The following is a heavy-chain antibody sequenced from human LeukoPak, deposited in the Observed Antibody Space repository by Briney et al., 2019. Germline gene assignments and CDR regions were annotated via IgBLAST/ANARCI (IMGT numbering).Heavy chain of an antibody. D-gene: IGHD2-8*01. CDR3: VRVNGFHHFDY. CDR2: VHHGGNT. CDR1: GFSISSGYL. Sequence: KASETLSLTCTVSGFSISSGYLWGWIRQPPGKGLQWIATVHHGGNTYYNPSLESRLTTSMDTSKNQFSLNLKSVTAADTAIYYCVRVNGFHHFDYWGQGTPVTVSS. V-gene: IGHV4-38-2*02. J-gene: IGHJ4*02.